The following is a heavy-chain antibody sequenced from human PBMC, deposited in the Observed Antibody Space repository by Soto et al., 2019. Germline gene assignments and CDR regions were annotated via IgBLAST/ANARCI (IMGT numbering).Heavy chain of an antibody. J-gene: IGHJ4*02. CDR1: GFTFSSYG. CDR2: IWYDGSNK. Sequence: QVQLVESGGGVVQPGRYLRLSCAASGFTFSSYGMHWVRQAPGKGLEWVAVIWYDGSNKYYADSVKGRFTISRDNSKNTLYLQMNSLRAEDTAVYYCARSGSGWYYFDYWGQGTLVTVSS. V-gene: IGHV3-33*01. CDR3: ARSGSGWYYFDY. D-gene: IGHD6-19*01.